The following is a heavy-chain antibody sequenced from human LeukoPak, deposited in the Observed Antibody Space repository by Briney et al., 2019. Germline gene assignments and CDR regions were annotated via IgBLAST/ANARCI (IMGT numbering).Heavy chain of an antibody. D-gene: IGHD3-10*01. CDR1: GFTASSNY. J-gene: IGHJ6*02. Sequence: PGGSLRLSCAASGFTASSNYMSWVRQAPGKGLEWVSVIYSGGSTRYADSVKGRFTISRDNSKNSLYLQMNSLRAEDTAVYYCARDHEEGNYGMDVWGQGTTVTVSS. CDR2: IYSGGST. V-gene: IGHV3-66*01. CDR3: ARDHEEGNYGMDV.